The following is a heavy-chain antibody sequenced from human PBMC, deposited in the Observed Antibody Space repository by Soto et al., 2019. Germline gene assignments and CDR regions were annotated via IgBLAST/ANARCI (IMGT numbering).Heavy chain of an antibody. CDR3: ATIPLFPVTTVGFDY. J-gene: IGHJ4*02. D-gene: IGHD4-17*01. CDR1: GYTLTELS. Sequence: ASVKVSCKVSGYTLTELSMHWVRQAPGKGLEWMGGFDPEDGETIYAQKFQGRVTMTEDTSTDTAYMELSSLRSEDTAVYYCATIPLFPVTTVGFDYWGQGTLVTVSS. CDR2: FDPEDGET. V-gene: IGHV1-24*01.